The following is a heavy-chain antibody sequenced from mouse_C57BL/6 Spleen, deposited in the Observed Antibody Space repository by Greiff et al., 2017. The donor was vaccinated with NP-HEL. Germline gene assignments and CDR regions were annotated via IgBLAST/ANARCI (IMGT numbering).Heavy chain of an antibody. CDR2: IHPNSGST. D-gene: IGHD2-5*01. Sequence: QVQLQQPGAELVKPGASVKLSCKASGYTFTSYWMHWVKQRPGQGLEWIGMIHPNSGSTNYNEKFKSKATLTVDKSSSTAYMQLSSLTSEDSAVYYCATNGPYSNLFDYWGQGTTLTVSS. V-gene: IGHV1-64*01. J-gene: IGHJ2*01. CDR3: ATNGPYSNLFDY. CDR1: GYTFTSYW.